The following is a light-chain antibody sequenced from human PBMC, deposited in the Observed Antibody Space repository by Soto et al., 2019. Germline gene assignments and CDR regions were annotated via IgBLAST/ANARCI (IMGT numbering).Light chain of an antibody. J-gene: IGKJ5*01. CDR2: DAS. Sequence: AIQLTQSPSSLSASVGDRVSITCRASEGISSALAWYQHKPGKAPKFLIYDASSLQSGVPSRFSGTESGTECTHTISRLQPEDFATYYCQQLKTYPFTFGQGTRLEIK. CDR3: QQLKTYPFT. V-gene: IGKV1-13*02. CDR1: EGISSA.